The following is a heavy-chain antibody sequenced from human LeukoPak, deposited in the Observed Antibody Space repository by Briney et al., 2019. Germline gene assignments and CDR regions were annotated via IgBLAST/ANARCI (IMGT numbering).Heavy chain of an antibody. V-gene: IGHV1-46*01. CDR1: GYTFTSYY. Sequence: ASVTVSCKASGYTFTSYYMHWVRQAPGQGLEWMGIINPSGGNTNYAQKLQGRVTMATDTSTSTAYMELRSLRSDDTAVYYCATRSFSSWSNFDYWGQGTLVTVSS. J-gene: IGHJ4*02. CDR2: INPSGGNT. CDR3: ATRSFSSWSNFDY. D-gene: IGHD6-13*01.